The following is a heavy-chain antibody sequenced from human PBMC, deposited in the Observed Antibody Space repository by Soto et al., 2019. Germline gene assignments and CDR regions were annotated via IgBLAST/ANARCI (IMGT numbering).Heavy chain of an antibody. D-gene: IGHD5-18*01. CDR3: ARLASGYSYDSYYYYYGMDV. CDR1: GYSFTSYW. CDR2: IYPGDSDT. J-gene: IGHJ6*02. V-gene: IGHV5-51*01. Sequence: PVGSLKSSGSGSGYSFTSYWIGWVRQMPWKGLEWMGIIYPGDSDTRYSPSFQGQVTISADKSISTAYLQWSSLKASDTAMYYCARLASGYSYDSYYYYYGMDVWGQGTTVTVSS.